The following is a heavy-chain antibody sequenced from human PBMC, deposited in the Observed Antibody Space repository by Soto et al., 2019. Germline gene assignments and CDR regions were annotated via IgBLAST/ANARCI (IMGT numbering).Heavy chain of an antibody. D-gene: IGHD3-10*01. CDR2: ISSSSSVI. CDR1: GGSISSGDYY. J-gene: IGHJ5*02. Sequence: LSLTCTVSGGSISSGDYYWSWIRQPPGKGLEWVSYISSSSSVIYYADSVKGRFTISRDNAKNSVYLQMNRVRDEDTAVYYCARDFLSGKPWGQGTLVTVSS. V-gene: IGHV3-11*04. CDR3: ARDFLSGKP.